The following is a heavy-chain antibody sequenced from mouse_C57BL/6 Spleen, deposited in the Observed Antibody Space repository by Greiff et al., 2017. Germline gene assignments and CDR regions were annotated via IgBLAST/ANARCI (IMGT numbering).Heavy chain of an antibody. D-gene: IGHD1-1*01. CDR2: IDPSDSYT. CDR3: ARRGYYYGPFAY. CDR1: GYTFTSYW. V-gene: IGHV1-50*01. Sequence: VQLQQPGAELVKPGASVKLSCKASGYTFTSYWMQWVKQRPGQGLEWIGEIDPSDSYTNYNQKFKGKATLTVDTSSSTAYLQLSSLTSEDSAVYYCARRGYYYGPFAYWGQGTLVTVSA. J-gene: IGHJ3*01.